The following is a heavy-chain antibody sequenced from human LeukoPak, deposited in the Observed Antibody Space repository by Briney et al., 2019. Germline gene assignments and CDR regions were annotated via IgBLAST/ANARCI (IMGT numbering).Heavy chain of an antibody. CDR2: IYHSGST. CDR1: GGSVSSGSYY. D-gene: IGHD3-10*01. Sequence: SETLSLTCTVSGGSVSSGSYYWSWIRQPPGKGLEWIGYIYHSGSTYYNPSLKSRITISVDRSKNQFSLKLNSVTAADTAVYYCARDKSFGGGWFDPWGQGTLVTVSS. J-gene: IGHJ5*02. V-gene: IGHV4-30-2*01. CDR3: ARDKSFGGGWFDP.